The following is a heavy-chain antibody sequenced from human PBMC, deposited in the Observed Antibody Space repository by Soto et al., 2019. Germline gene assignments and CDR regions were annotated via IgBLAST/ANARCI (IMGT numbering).Heavy chain of an antibody. D-gene: IGHD1-1*01. CDR1: GYTFSSFG. V-gene: IGHV1-18*01. J-gene: IGHJ4*02. Sequence: QVQLEQSGAEVKKPGASVKVSCKASGYTFSSFGFSWMRQAPGQGLEWMGWIYIDDTKYAQNFQGRATMTTDTSTSTVYMELRSLRPDDTAVYYCARDRDWNLDYWGQGTLVTVSS. CDR2: IYIDDT. CDR3: ARDRDWNLDY.